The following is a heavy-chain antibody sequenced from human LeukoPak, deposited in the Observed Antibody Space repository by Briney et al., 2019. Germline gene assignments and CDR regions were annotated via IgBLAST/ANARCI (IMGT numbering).Heavy chain of an antibody. CDR3: ARLESGSYSH. CDR2: IYYSGGT. D-gene: IGHD1-26*01. Sequence: PSETLSLTCTVSGGSVSSHYWSWIRQPPGKGLEWIGYIYYSGGTNYNPSLKSRVTISLDTSKNQFSLKLSSVTAADTAVYYCARLESGSYSHWGQGTLVTVSS. V-gene: IGHV4-59*02. CDR1: GGSVSSHY. J-gene: IGHJ4*02.